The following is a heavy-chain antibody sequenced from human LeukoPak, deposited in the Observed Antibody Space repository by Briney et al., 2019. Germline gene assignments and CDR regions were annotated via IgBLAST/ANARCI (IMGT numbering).Heavy chain of an antibody. CDR3: ASDSTGREADGS. CDR1: GLTFSSCS. D-gene: IGHD2-2*01. J-gene: IGHJ5*02. CDR2: ISSSSSYI. V-gene: IGHV3-21*01. Sequence: GGSLRLSCSASGLTFSSCSMKFVRHAPGMGIEWVSSISSSSSYIYYADSVKGRFTISRDNAKNSLYLQMNRLRAEDTAVYYCASDSTGREADGSWGQGTLVTVSS.